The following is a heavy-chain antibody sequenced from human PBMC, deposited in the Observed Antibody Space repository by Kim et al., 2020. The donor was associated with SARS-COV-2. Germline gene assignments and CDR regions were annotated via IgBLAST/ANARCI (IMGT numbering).Heavy chain of an antibody. CDR1: EFTFSSYD. D-gene: IGHD3-22*01. CDR2: ISYEGGNK. V-gene: IGHV3-30*03. CDR3: ARGPTPFLSMIVVASSLDYFDY. J-gene: IGHJ4*02. Sequence: GGSLRLSCAASEFTFSSYDMHWVRQAPGKGLEWVAVISYEGGNKYYADSVKGRFTISRDNSKNTLYLQMNSLRAEDTAVYYCARGPTPFLSMIVVASSLDYFDYWGQGTLVTVSS.